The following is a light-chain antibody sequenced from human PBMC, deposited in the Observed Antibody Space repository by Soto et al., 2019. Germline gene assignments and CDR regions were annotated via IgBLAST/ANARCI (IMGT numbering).Light chain of an antibody. J-gene: IGKJ1*01. V-gene: IGKV1-39*01. CDR2: GAS. CDR3: QQYGSSGT. Sequence: DIQMTQSPSSLSASVGDRATGTCRASQSISTYLNWYQQKPGKAPTLLIHGASTLQSGVPSSFSGSGSGTDFTLTISRLEPEDFAVYYCQQYGSSGTFGQGTKVDIK. CDR1: QSISTY.